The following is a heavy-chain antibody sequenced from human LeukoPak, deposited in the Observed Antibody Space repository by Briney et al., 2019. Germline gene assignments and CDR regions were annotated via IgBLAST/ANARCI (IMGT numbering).Heavy chain of an antibody. J-gene: IGHJ4*02. CDR2: ISSSSSYI. Sequence: GGSLRLSCAASGFTFSRYTMNWVRQAPGKGLEWVSSISSSSSYIYYADSVKGRFTISRDNAQNSLYLQMNSLRAEDTAVYYCARGSNGAFDYWGQGTLVTVSS. D-gene: IGHD4/OR15-4a*01. V-gene: IGHV3-21*01. CDR1: GFTFSRYT. CDR3: ARGSNGAFDY.